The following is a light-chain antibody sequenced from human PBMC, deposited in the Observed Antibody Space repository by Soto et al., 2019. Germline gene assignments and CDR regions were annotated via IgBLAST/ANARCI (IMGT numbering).Light chain of an antibody. V-gene: IGKV3-20*01. CDR3: QHYGASPGS. Sequence: EVLLTQSPGTLSLSPGASATLSCRASQGVPTTYVAWYQQRPGQAPRLLIYDASNRAAGTPGRFSGSRSGTAFTLTINRLEPEDFAVYYCQHYGASPGSFGQGTKVEIK. J-gene: IGKJ1*01. CDR2: DAS. CDR1: QGVPTTY.